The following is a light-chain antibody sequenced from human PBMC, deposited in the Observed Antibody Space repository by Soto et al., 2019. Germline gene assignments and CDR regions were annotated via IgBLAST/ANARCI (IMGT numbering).Light chain of an antibody. CDR3: QHYNTYSAWT. V-gene: IGKV1-5*03. CDR1: QSISRY. J-gene: IGKJ1*01. CDR2: KAS. Sequence: DIPMTQYPSTLSAFVGDSVTITCRASQSISRYLPWSQQKAGKAPKLLIYKASSLQSGVPSRVSRSGSETEFTLTISGLQPDDFATYYGQHYNTYSAWTSGQGTKVEIK.